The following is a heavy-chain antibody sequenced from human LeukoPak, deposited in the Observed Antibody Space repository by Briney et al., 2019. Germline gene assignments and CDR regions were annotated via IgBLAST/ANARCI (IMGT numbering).Heavy chain of an antibody. J-gene: IGHJ4*02. V-gene: IGHV4-39*01. D-gene: IGHD6-6*01. CDR1: GGSISSSNYY. CDR3: ARQTGGTSSIAD. Sequence: SGTVSLTCTVSGGSISSSNYYWAWLRQPPGKGLEWIGKIYYRGSAYFAPSLRSRVTMSVATPKNHFSLKLSSVTAADTAVYYCARQTGGTSSIADWGQGTLVTVSP. CDR2: IYYRGSA.